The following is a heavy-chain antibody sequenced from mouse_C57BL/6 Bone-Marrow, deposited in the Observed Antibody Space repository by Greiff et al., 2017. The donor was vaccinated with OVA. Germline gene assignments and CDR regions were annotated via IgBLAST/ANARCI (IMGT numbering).Heavy chain of an antibody. CDR3: ARSGGNYAPMDY. CDR1: GFNIKDYY. CDR2: IDPEDGEN. V-gene: IGHV14-2*01. Sequence: EVMLVESGAELVKPGASVKLSCTASGFNIKDYYMHWVKQRTEQGLEWIGRIDPEDGENKYAPKFQGQATITADTSSNTAYLQLSSLTSEDTAVYYCARSGGNYAPMDYWGQGTSVTVSS. D-gene: IGHD2-1*01. J-gene: IGHJ4*01.